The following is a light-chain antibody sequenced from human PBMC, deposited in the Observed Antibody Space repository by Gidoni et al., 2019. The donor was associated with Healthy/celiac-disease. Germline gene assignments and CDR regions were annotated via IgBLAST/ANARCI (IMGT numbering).Light chain of an antibody. J-gene: IGKJ1*01. Sequence: DIQMTQSPSPLSASVGDRVTITCRASQSISSYLNLYQQKPGKAPKLLIYAASSLQSGVPSRCSGSGSGTDFTLTISSLQPEDFATYYCQQSYSTPRTFGQGTKVEIK. CDR2: AAS. V-gene: IGKV1-39*01. CDR3: QQSYSTPRT. CDR1: QSISSY.